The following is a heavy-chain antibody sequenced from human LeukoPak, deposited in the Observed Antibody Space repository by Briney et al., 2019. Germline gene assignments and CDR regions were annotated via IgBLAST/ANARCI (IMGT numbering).Heavy chain of an antibody. V-gene: IGHV1-46*01. Sequence: PRASVKVSCKASGYTFTNSYLHWVRQAPGQGLEWMGMIYPRDGSTSYAQNFQGRVTVTRDTSTTTVHMELRGLRSEDTAVYYCARDQEGFDYWGQGTVVTVSS. J-gene: IGHJ4*02. CDR3: ARDQEGFDY. CDR2: IYPRDGST. CDR1: GYTFTNSY.